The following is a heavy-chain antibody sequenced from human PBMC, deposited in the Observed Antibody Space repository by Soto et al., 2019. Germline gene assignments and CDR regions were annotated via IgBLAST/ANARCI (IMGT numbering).Heavy chain of an antibody. D-gene: IGHD6-19*01. CDR2: VSHDGRNT. J-gene: IGHJ4*02. Sequence: VQLVESGGGVVQPGRSLRLSCAASGFTFSDYAMHWVRQAPCKGLEWVAVVSHDGRNTHYADSVKGRFTISRDSSKNTVSLEMTSLRAEDTEVYYCAKGARRWLVTSEFNSWGQGALVTVSS. V-gene: IGHV3-30*18. CDR3: AKGARRWLVTSEFNS. CDR1: GFTFSDYA.